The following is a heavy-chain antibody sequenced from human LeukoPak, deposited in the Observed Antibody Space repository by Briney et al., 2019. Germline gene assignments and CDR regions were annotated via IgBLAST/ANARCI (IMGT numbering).Heavy chain of an antibody. CDR1: GFTFSSYG. CDR3: AKALERYYDILTGYYDV. CDR2: IRYDGSNK. D-gene: IGHD3-9*01. Sequence: GGSLRLSCAASGFTFSSYGMHWVRQAPGKGLEWVAFIRYDGSNKYYADSVKGRFTISRDNSKNTLYLQMNSLRAEDTAVYYCAKALERYYDILTGYYDVWGKGTTVTVSS. J-gene: IGHJ6*04. V-gene: IGHV3-30*02.